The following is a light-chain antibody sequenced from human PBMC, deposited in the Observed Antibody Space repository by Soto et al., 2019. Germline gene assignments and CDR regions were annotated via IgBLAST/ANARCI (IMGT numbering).Light chain of an antibody. CDR3: LQHNSYPLS. Sequence: IQLTQSPSSLSASVVDRFTITFLASQGISSYLAWYQQKPGKAPKLLIYAASTLQSGVPSRFSGSGSGTDFTLTISSLQPEDFATYYCLQHNSYPLSFGGGTKVDIK. J-gene: IGKJ4*01. CDR1: QGISSY. V-gene: IGKV1-9*01. CDR2: AAS.